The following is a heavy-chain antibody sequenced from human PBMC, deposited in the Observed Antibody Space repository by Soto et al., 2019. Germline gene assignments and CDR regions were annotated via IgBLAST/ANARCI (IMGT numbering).Heavy chain of an antibody. CDR2: ISKDGSVI. CDR3: VRSRSGAVPDSFAY. Sequence: QVQLVESGGGVVPPGRSLRLCCAASGFMFSRYAMHWVRQAPGKGLEWVAVISKDGSVIYYADSVKGRFTISRDKSKNMVYLQLNSLTDEDTAVFYCVRSRSGAVPDSFAYWGQGTLVTVAS. CDR1: GFMFSRYA. J-gene: IGHJ4*02. V-gene: IGHV3-30*04. D-gene: IGHD3-10*01.